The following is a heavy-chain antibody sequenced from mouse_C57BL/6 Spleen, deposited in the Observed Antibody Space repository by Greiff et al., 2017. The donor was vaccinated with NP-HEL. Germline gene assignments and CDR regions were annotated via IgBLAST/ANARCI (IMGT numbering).Heavy chain of an antibody. CDR2: ISDGGSYS. D-gene: IGHD2-13*01. J-gene: IGHJ2*01. V-gene: IGHV5-4*01. CDR3: ARTGDDFDY. Sequence: EVQRVESGGGLVKPGGSLKLSCAASGFTFSSYAMSWVRQTPEKRLEWVATISDGGSYSYYPDNVKGRFTISRDNDKNNLKPQMSHLKSEDTAMYDCARTGDDFDYWGQGTTLTVSS. CDR1: GFTFSSYA.